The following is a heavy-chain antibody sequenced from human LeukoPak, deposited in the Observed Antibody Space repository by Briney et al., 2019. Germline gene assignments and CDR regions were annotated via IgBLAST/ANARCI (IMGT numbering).Heavy chain of an antibody. CDR2: IWYDGSNK. Sequence: GGSLRLSCAASGFTFSSYGTHWVRQAPGKGLEWVAVIWYDGSNKCYADSVKGRFTISRDNSKNTLYLQMNSLRAEDTAVYYCARWYNYFDYWGQGTLVTVSS. CDR1: GFTFSSYG. CDR3: ARWYNYFDY. V-gene: IGHV3-33*01. J-gene: IGHJ4*02. D-gene: IGHD1-14*01.